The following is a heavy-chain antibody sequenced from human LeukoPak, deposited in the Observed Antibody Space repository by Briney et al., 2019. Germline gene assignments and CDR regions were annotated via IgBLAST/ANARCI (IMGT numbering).Heavy chain of an antibody. V-gene: IGHV3-53*01. D-gene: IGHD3-16*01. CDR1: GFTVSSNY. CDR3: ARGTSRGYYDFDY. Sequence: GGSLRISCAASGFTVSSNYMSWVRQAPGKGLEWVSIIYSGGRTYYADSVKGRFTISRDNSKNTLYLQMNGLRAEDTAMYYCARGTSRGYYDFDYWGQGTLVTVSS. CDR2: IYSGGRT. J-gene: IGHJ4*02.